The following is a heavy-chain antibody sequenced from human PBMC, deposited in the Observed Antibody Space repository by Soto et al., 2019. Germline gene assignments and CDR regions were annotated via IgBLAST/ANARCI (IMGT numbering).Heavy chain of an antibody. Sequence: GGSLRLSSSSSGFTFHAYGIGLARQGPGKGLEWVFGVNWNGGSTGYADSVKGRFTISRDNAKNSLYLQMNSLRAEDTAFYYCVRGASLNFDYWGQGT. V-gene: IGHV3-20*03. CDR1: GFTFHAYG. CDR2: VNWNGGST. D-gene: IGHD1-26*01. J-gene: IGHJ4*02. CDR3: VRGASLNFDY.